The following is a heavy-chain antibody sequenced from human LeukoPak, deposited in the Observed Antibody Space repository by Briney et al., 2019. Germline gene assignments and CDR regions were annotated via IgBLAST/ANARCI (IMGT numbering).Heavy chain of an antibody. V-gene: IGHV4-4*07. D-gene: IGHD7-27*01. CDR1: GYSISSGYY. CDR2: IYTSGST. CDR3: ARGFRGDNFDY. J-gene: IGHJ4*02. Sequence: PSETLSLTCTVSGYSISSGYYWGWIRQPAGKGLEWIGRIYTSGSTNYNPSLKSRVTMSVDTSKNQFSLKLSSVTAADTAVYYCARGFRGDNFDYWGQGTLVTVSS.